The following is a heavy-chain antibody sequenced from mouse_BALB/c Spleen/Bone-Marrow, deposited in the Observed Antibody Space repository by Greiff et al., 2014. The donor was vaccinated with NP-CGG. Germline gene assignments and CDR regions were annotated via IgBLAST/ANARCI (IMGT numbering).Heavy chain of an antibody. CDR2: IDPANGNT. Sequence: VQLQQPGAELVKPGASVKLSCTASGFNIKDTYMHWVKQRPEQGLEWIGRIDPANGNTKYDPKFQGKATITADTSSSTAYLQLSSLTSEDTAVYYCARTAPENFDYWGQGTTLTVSS. CDR3: ARTAPENFDY. V-gene: IGHV14-3*02. D-gene: IGHD1-2*01. J-gene: IGHJ2*01. CDR1: GFNIKDTY.